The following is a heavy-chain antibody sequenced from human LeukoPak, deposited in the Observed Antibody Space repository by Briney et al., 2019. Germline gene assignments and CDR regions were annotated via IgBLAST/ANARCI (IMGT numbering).Heavy chain of an antibody. CDR2: INPSGGST. Sequence: GASVKVSCKASGYTFTSYYMHWVRQAPGQGLEWMGIINPSGGSTSYAQKFQGRVTMTRDTSTSTVYMELSSLRSEDTAVYYCARGGTAMAPADYWYFDLWGRGTLVTVSS. CDR3: ARGGTAMAPADYWYFDL. CDR1: GYTFTSYY. D-gene: IGHD5-18*01. V-gene: IGHV1-46*01. J-gene: IGHJ2*01.